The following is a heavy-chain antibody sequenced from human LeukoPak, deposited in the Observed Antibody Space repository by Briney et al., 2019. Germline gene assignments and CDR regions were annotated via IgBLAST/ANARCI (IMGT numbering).Heavy chain of an antibody. D-gene: IGHD6-19*01. J-gene: IGHJ3*02. CDR2: IIPILGIA. V-gene: IGHV1-69*04. CDR1: GGTFSSYA. Sequence: SVKVSCKASGGTFSSYAISWVRQAPGQGVEWMGRIIPILGIANYAQKFQGRVTITADKSTSTAYMELSSLRSEDTAVYYCARAGAVAGTLNAFDIWGQGTMVTVSS. CDR3: ARAGAVAGTLNAFDI.